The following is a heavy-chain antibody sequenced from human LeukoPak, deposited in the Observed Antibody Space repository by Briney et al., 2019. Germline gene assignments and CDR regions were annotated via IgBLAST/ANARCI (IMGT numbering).Heavy chain of an antibody. J-gene: IGHJ4*02. CDR1: GGYISTSNYY. Sequence: PSETLSLTSSVSGGYISTSNYYWGWIRQPPGKGLEWIGTICYSGRTYYNPSLQSRVTISLDTSQNQLSLQVRSVTVVDTAVYYCARFFYYDASLPPYWGQGTLVTVSS. CDR3: ARFFYYDASLPPY. CDR2: ICYSGRT. D-gene: IGHD3-16*01. V-gene: IGHV4-39*01.